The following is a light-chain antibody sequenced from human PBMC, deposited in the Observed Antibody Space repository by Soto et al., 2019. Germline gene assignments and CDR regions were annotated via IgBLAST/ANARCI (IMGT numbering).Light chain of an antibody. CDR2: DAS. V-gene: IGKV3-11*01. CDR1: QSVSSY. J-gene: IGKJ5*01. Sequence: EIVLTQSPATLSLSPGERATLSCRASQSVSSYLAWYQQKPGQAPRLLIYDASNRATGIPARSSGSRSGTDFTLTISSPEPEDFAVYYCQQRSNWPPITFGQGTRLEI. CDR3: QQRSNWPPIT.